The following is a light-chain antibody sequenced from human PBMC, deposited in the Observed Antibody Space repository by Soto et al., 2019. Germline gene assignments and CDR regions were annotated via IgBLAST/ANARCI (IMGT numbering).Light chain of an antibody. CDR3: QQCYSTPYP. Sequence: DIQMTQAPSSLSASVGDRVTVTCRASQRINNYLNWYQQKPGKAPNLLIYAAYTLQSGVPSRFSGSGSGTDFNLTISSLQPEDFATYDCQQCYSTPYPFGPGTKVEIK. V-gene: IGKV1-39*01. CDR2: AAY. CDR1: QRINNY. J-gene: IGKJ2*01.